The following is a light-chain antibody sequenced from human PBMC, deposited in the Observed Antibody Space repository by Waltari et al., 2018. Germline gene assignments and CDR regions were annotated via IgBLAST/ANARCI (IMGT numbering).Light chain of an antibody. CDR1: QSISRY. V-gene: IGKV3-20*01. J-gene: IGKJ1*01. CDR2: GAS. CDR3: QNHERLPAV. Sequence: IVLTQSPGTLSLSPGERATLSCRASQSISRYLAWDQQKPGQAPRLLIYGASSRTTGMPDRFSGSGSGTDFSLTISRLEPEDFAVYFCQNHERLPAVFGQGTKVEIK.